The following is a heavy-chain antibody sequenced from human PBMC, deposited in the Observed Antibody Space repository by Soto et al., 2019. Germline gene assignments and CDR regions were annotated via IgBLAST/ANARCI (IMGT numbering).Heavy chain of an antibody. Sequence: QVQLVQSGAEVKKPGSSVKVSCKASGGTFGSYAISWVRQAPGQGLEWMGGIIPIPGTANYAQKFQGRVTIAADESTRTAYMELSSLRSEDTAVYYCASSQGSSTSLEIYYYYYYVMDVWGQGTTVTVSS. J-gene: IGHJ6*02. D-gene: IGHD2-2*01. CDR2: IIPIPGTA. V-gene: IGHV1-69*01. CDR3: ASSQGSSTSLEIYYYYYYVMDV. CDR1: GGTFGSYA.